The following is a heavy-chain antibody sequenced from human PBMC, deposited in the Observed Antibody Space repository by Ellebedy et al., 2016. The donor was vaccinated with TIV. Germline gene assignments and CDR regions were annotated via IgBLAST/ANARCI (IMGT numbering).Heavy chain of an antibody. CDR3: ARHELGSNAAFDF. D-gene: IGHD7-27*01. Sequence: GESLKISXKGSGYNLASYWIIWVRQRPGKGLEWMGRIDPSDADTSYSPSFQGHVTISVDKSISTAYLQWSSLKASDTAMYYCARHELGSNAAFDFWGQGTLVTVSS. J-gene: IGHJ4*02. V-gene: IGHV5-10-1*01. CDR1: GYNLASYW. CDR2: IDPSDADT.